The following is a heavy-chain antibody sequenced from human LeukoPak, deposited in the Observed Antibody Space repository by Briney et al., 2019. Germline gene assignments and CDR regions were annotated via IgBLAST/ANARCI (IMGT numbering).Heavy chain of an antibody. J-gene: IGHJ6*02. CDR3: AKGDYISATYYGMDV. V-gene: IGHV3-23*01. Sequence: PGASLKLSCAASGFTFDTYAMTWVRQAPGKGLEWVSGISGSGGSTYYADSVKGRFTISRDNSKTTLDLQLNSLRAEDTAVYYCAKGDYISATYYGMDVWGQGTTVTVSS. D-gene: IGHD3-10*01. CDR1: GFTFDTYA. CDR2: ISGSGGST.